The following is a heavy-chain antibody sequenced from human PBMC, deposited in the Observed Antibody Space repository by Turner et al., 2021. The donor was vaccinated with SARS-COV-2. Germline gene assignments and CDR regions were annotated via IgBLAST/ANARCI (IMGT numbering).Heavy chain of an antibody. Sequence: QVKLVQSGAEVKRTGSSVKVSCKASGGTFASSVITWVRQAPGQGREWVGRVSPMVGRTTYGQIRHGRVTITAVKFTSTGDMELSCLRSEDSAVYFWATSPFECNRTSCSYYGIDVWGQGTTVTVSS. D-gene: IGHD2-2*01. V-gene: IGHV1-69*10. CDR3: ATSPFECNRTSCSYYGIDV. CDR2: VSPMVGRT. J-gene: IGHJ6*02. CDR1: GGTFASSV.